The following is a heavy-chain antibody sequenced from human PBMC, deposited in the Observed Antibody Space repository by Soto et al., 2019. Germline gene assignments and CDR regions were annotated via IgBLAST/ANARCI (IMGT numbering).Heavy chain of an antibody. D-gene: IGHD1-26*01. CDR3: ARDAWELPGYFDY. Sequence: QVQLVESGGGVVQPGRSLRLSCAASGFTFSSYSMHWVRQAPGKGLEWVAVISYDGNNKYYADSVKGRFTISRDNSKNTLYLQMNSLRAEETAVYYCARDAWELPGYFDYWGQGTLVAVSS. V-gene: IGHV3-30-3*01. CDR2: ISYDGNNK. CDR1: GFTFSSYS. J-gene: IGHJ4*02.